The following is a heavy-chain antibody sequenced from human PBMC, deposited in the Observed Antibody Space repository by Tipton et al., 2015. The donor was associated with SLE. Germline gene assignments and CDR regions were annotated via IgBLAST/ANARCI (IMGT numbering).Heavy chain of an antibody. CDR3: ATTVTTTASYGAFDV. V-gene: IGHV4-38-2*01. D-gene: IGHD4-17*01. Sequence: TLSLTCAVSDYSISSGYYWGWLRRPPGRGLEWIGNIYHSGITYYNPSLKSRVTISLDTSKNQFSLKVDSVTAADTAVYYCATTVTTTASYGAFDVWGQGTMVTISS. CDR2: IYHSGIT. CDR1: DYSISSGYY. J-gene: IGHJ3*01.